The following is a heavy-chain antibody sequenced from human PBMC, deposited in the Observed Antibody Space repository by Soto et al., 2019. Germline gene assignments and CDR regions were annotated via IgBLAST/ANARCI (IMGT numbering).Heavy chain of an antibody. CDR3: ARDGATQMWRPWYFDL. J-gene: IGHJ2*01. CDR1: GFTFSNYA. V-gene: IGHV3-30-3*01. D-gene: IGHD2-21*01. CDR2: VSHDGNNQ. Sequence: QVQLVESGGGVVQPGRSLRLSCAVSGFTFSNYAMHWVRQAPGKGLEWVAIVSHDGNNQYYADSAKGRFTISRDNSENTLYLQMNSQRTEDTAVFYCARDGATQMWRPWYFDLWGRGTLVTVSS.